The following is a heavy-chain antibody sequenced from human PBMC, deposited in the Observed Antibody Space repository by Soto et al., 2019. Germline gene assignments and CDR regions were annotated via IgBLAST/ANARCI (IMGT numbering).Heavy chain of an antibody. CDR3: ARDRVVVIPPPRFDY. D-gene: IGHD3-22*01. V-gene: IGHV1-18*01. CDR2: ISAYNGNT. CDR1: GYTFTSYG. Sequence: QVQLVQSGAEVKKPGASVKVSCKASGYTFTSYGISWVRQAPGQGLEWMGWISAYNGNTNYAQKLQGRVTMTTETSTSTAYMELRSLRSDDTAVYYCARDRVVVIPPPRFDYWGQGTLVTVSS. J-gene: IGHJ4*02.